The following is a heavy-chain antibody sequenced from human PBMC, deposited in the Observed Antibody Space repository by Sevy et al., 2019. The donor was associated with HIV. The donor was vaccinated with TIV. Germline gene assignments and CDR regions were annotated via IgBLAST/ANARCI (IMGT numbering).Heavy chain of an antibody. CDR1: GFTFSSYA. Sequence: GGSRRLSCAASGFTFSSYAMHWVRQAPGKGLEWVAVISYDGSNKYYADSVKGRFTISRDNSKNTLYLQMNSLRAEDTAVYYCAREAYYYDSSGYYPPDYWGQGTLVTVSS. D-gene: IGHD3-22*01. CDR3: AREAYYYDSSGYYPPDY. V-gene: IGHV3-30-3*01. J-gene: IGHJ4*02. CDR2: ISYDGSNK.